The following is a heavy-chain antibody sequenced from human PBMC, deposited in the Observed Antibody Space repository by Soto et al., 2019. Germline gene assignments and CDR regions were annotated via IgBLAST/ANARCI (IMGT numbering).Heavy chain of an antibody. V-gene: IGHV1-8*01. CDR2: MNPSSGKT. Sequence: QVQLVQSGAEVKTPGASVKVSCKASGYTFTDYDINWVRQAPGQGLEWVGRMNPSSGKTDYAQNFQARVIMTSDTSISTAYLELSNLGYEDTAVFYCSTWGRDGWYTGFFWGQGTLVTVAS. CDR1: GYTFTDYD. J-gene: IGHJ4*02. CDR3: STWGRDGWYTGFF. D-gene: IGHD6-19*01.